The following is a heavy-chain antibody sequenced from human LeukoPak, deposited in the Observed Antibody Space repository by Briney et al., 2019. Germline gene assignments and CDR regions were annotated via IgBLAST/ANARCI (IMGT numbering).Heavy chain of an antibody. CDR1: GGSFSGYY. J-gene: IGHJ4*02. Sequence: PSETLSLPCAVYGGSFSGYYWSWIRQPPGEGLEWIGEINYSGRTNYNPSLKSRVTISVDTSKNQFSLKLSSVTAANTAVYYWARGPSIAAAGTRGYYFDYWGQGTLVTVSS. CDR2: INYSGRT. V-gene: IGHV4-34*01. CDR3: ARGPSIAAAGTRGYYFDY. D-gene: IGHD6-13*01.